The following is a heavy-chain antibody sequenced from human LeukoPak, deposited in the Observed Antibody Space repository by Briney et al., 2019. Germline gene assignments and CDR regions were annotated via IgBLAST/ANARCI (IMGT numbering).Heavy chain of an antibody. CDR2: IYSSAST. Sequence: PAETLSLTCTVSGYSISSYYWSWIRQPPGRGLAWIWDIYSSASTKYNPSLKSRVTIPVDTSKNQFSLKLSSVPAADTAVYYCARARVRSYSYDSSGFYTSDWHFDLWGRGTLVTVSS. CDR3: ARARVRSYSYDSSGFYTSDWHFDL. V-gene: IGHV4-59*01. CDR1: GYSISSYY. D-gene: IGHD3-22*01. J-gene: IGHJ2*01.